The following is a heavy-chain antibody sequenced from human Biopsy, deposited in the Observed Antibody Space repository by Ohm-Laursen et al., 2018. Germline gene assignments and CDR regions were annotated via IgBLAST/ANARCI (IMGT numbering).Heavy chain of an antibody. CDR2: FYYTGST. V-gene: IGHV4-59*04. J-gene: IGHJ4*02. Sequence: SDTLSLTCTVSGASITSYFWGWIRQPTGKGLEWIGTFYYTGSTHYNPSLKSRVTIFADTSKNQFSLNLTSVTVADSAVYYCVRGPPSLFWGRGILVTVSS. CDR1: GASITSYF. CDR3: VRGPPSLF.